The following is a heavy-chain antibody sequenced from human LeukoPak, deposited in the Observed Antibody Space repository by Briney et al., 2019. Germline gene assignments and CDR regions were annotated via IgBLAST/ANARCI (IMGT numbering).Heavy chain of an antibody. Sequence: SETLSLTCTVSGGSISSSSYYWGWIRQPPGKGLEWIGSIYYSGSTYYNPSLKSRVTISVDTSKNQFSLKLSSVTAADTAVYYCARESGYDSHWGQGTLVTVSS. J-gene: IGHJ4*02. CDR2: IYYSGST. V-gene: IGHV4-39*07. CDR1: GGSISSSSYY. CDR3: ARESGYDSH. D-gene: IGHD5-12*01.